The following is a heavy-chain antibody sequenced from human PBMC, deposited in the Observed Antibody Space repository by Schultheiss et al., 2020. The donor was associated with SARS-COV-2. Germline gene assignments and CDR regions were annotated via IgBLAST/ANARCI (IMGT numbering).Heavy chain of an antibody. Sequence: GGSLRLSCAASGFTVSSNYMSWVRQAPGKGLEWVGRIKSKTDGGTTDYAAPVKGRFTISRDDSKNTLYLQMNSLRAEDTAVYYCARGGGPHYYGMDVWGQGTTVTVSS. V-gene: IGHV3-15*01. CDR3: ARGGGPHYYGMDV. CDR1: GFTVSSNY. CDR2: IKSKTDGGTT. J-gene: IGHJ6*02. D-gene: IGHD3-16*01.